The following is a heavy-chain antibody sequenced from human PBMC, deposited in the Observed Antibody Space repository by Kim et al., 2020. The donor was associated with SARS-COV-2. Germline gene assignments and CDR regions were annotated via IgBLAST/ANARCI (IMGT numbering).Heavy chain of an antibody. V-gene: IGHV4-30-4*05. J-gene: IGHJ5*02. Sequence: YYTPSLKSRIIISVDTSKNQFSLKLTSVTAADTAVYYCAGDYGDPDWLDPWGQGSLVTVSP. D-gene: IGHD4-17*01. CDR3: AGDYGDPDWLDP.